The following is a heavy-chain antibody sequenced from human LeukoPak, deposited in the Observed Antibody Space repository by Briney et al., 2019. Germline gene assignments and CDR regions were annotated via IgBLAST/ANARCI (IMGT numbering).Heavy chain of an antibody. V-gene: IGHV4-31*03. CDR2: IYYSGST. Sequence: SQTLSLTCTVSGGSISCGGYYWSWIRQHPGKGLEWIGYIYYSGSTYYNPSLKSRVTISVDTSRNQFSLKLSSVTAADTAVYYCARDASNAGGFDYWGQGTLVTVSS. D-gene: IGHD2-2*01. J-gene: IGHJ4*02. CDR1: GGSISCGGYY. CDR3: ARDASNAGGFDY.